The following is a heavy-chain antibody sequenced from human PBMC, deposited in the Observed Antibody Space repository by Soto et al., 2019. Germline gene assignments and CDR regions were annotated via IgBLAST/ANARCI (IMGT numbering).Heavy chain of an antibody. CDR2: ISAYNGNT. CDR1: GYAFASNG. V-gene: IGHV1-18*01. J-gene: IGHJ4*02. Sequence: ASVEVSSKDSGYAFASNGRRWVQQEPEQGLEWMGWISAYNGNTNYAQKLQGRVTMTTDTSTSTAYMELRSLRSDDTAVYYCARGTYFDYWGQGTLVTSPQ. CDR3: ARGTYFDY.